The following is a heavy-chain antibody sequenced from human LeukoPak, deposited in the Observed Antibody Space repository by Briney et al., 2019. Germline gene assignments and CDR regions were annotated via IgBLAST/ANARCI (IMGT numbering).Heavy chain of an antibody. V-gene: IGHV1-69*06. Sequence: SVKVSRKASGGTFSSYAISWVRQAPGQGLEWMGGIIPIFGTANYAQKFQGRVTITAGKSTSTAYMELSSLRSEDTAVYYCARAVVLDAFDIWGQGTMVTVSS. D-gene: IGHD4/OR15-4a*01. CDR1: GGTFSSYA. CDR3: ARAVVLDAFDI. CDR2: IIPIFGTA. J-gene: IGHJ3*02.